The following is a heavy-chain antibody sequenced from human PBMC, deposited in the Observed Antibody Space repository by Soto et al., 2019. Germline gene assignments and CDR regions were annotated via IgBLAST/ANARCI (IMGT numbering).Heavy chain of an antibody. CDR2: IYYSGST. CDR3: ARHNYGSGSTYFDY. D-gene: IGHD3-10*01. V-gene: IGHV4-59*08. Sequence: QVQLQESGPGLVKPSETLSLTCTVSGGSISSYYWSWIRQPPGKGLEWIGYIYYSGSTNYNPSLMRRVTXXVXTXXNQFSLKLNSMTAADTAVYYGARHNYGSGSTYFDYWGQGTLVTVSS. J-gene: IGHJ4*02. CDR1: GGSISSYY.